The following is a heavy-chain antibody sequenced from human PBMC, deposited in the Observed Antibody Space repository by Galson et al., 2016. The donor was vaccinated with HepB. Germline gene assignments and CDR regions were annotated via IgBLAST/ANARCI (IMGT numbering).Heavy chain of an antibody. CDR1: GFSLSDYGEH. V-gene: IGHV2-5*02. CDR2: IYWDDDK. D-gene: IGHD1-7*01. CDR3: VYRLPSRGTS. J-gene: IGHJ5*02. Sequence: PALVKPTQTLTLTCTFSGFSLSDYGEHVVWIRQPPGQAPEWLALIYWDDDKRYSPSLASKLSITKDTSKSLVVLTVTRLDPVDTASYYCVYRLPSRGTSWGQGILVTFSA.